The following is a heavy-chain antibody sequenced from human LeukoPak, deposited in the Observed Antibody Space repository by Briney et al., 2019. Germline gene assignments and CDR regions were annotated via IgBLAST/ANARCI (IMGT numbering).Heavy chain of an antibody. Sequence: PGGSLRLSCVPSGFSLRIYAMRSVRQAPGKGLEWVAVISYDGSNKYYADSVKGRFTISRDNSKNTLYLQMNSLRAEDTAVYFCARHLGPTGTDYWGRGTLVTVSS. D-gene: IGHD4-17*01. CDR1: GFSLRIYA. CDR3: ARHLGPTGTDY. J-gene: IGHJ4*02. CDR2: ISYDGSNK. V-gene: IGHV3-30*04.